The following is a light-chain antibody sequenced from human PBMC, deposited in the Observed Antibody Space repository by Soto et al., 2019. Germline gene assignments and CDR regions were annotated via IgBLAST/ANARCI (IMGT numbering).Light chain of an antibody. J-gene: IGKJ5*01. CDR2: GAS. CDR1: QTVTNN. CDR3: QQYGSSIT. V-gene: IGKV3-15*01. Sequence: EIVMTQSPAILSVSPGERAILSCRASQTVTNNLAWYQQKPGQAPRLLIYGASTRVTGIPARFSGSGSGTDFTLTISRLEPEDFAVYYCQQYGSSITFGQGTRLEIK.